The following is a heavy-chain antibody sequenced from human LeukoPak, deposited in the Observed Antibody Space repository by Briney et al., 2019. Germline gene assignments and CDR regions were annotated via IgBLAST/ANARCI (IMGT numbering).Heavy chain of an antibody. D-gene: IGHD3-10*01. CDR3: ARVGGFGELWVNWFDP. J-gene: IGHJ5*02. CDR1: GGSITSGDYY. Sequence: SETLSLTCTVSGGSITSGDYYWSWIRQPPGKGLEWIGYIYYSGSTNYNPSLKSRVTISVDTSKNQFSLKLSSVTAADTAVYYCARVGGFGELWVNWFDPWGQGTLVTVSS. CDR2: IYYSGST. V-gene: IGHV4-61*08.